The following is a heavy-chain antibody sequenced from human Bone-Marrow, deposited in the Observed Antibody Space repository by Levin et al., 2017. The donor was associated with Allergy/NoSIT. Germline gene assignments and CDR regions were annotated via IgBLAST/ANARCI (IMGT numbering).Heavy chain of an antibody. J-gene: IGHJ4*02. V-gene: IGHV3-48*02. CDR3: ARDPARGYYDSSGYSGDH. CDR2: ITSSGDST. Sequence: LSLTCAASGFPFRHSTMNWVRQAPGKGLEWVSCITSSGDSTYYADSVKGRFTISRDNAKNSLYLQLNRLRDEDTAMYYCARDPARGYYDSSGYSGDHWGQGTLVTVSS. D-gene: IGHD3-22*01. CDR1: GFPFRHST.